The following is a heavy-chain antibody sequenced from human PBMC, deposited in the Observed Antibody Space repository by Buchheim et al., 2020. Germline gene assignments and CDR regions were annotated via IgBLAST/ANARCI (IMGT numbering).Heavy chain of an antibody. CDR3: DSGRALDY. D-gene: IGHD6-19*01. CDR2: IKQDGTEK. Sequence: QLLESGGGLVQPGGSLRLSCAASGFTFSRYWMTWVRQAPGKGLEWVATIKQDGTEKYYVDSVKGRFTISRDNSKNSLYLQMNTVGDEDTAVYYCDSGRALDYWGQGTL. CDR1: GFTFSRYW. J-gene: IGHJ4*02. V-gene: IGHV3-7*01.